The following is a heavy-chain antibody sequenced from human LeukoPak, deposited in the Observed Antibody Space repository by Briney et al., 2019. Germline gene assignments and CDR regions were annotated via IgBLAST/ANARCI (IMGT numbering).Heavy chain of an antibody. CDR2: IYTSGST. CDR3: ARYIWGSYPTFEDY. D-gene: IGHD3-16*02. Sequence: SQTLSLTCTVSGGSISSGSYYWSWIRQPAGKGLEWIGRIYTSGSTNYNPSLKSRVTISVDTSKSQFSLKLSSVTAADTAVYYCARYIWGSYPTFEDYWGQGTLVTVSS. CDR1: GGSISSGSYY. V-gene: IGHV4-61*02. J-gene: IGHJ4*02.